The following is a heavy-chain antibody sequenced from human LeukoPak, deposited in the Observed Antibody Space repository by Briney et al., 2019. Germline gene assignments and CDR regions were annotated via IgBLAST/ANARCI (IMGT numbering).Heavy chain of an antibody. Sequence: SETLSLTCTVSGGSISSYYWSWIRQPPGKGLEWIGYIYYSGSTNYNPSLKSRVTISVDTSKNQFSLKLSSVTAADTAVYYCARGNRYFDWLLSDPGTDAFDIWGQGTMDTVSS. CDR2: IYYSGST. V-gene: IGHV4-59*01. D-gene: IGHD3-9*01. J-gene: IGHJ3*02. CDR3: ARGNRYFDWLLSDPGTDAFDI. CDR1: GGSISSYY.